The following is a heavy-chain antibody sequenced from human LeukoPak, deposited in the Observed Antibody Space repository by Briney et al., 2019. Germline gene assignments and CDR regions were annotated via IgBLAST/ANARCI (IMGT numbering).Heavy chain of an antibody. CDR2: ISRFGGDT. CDR3: AKGHSDDWYYFDY. V-gene: IGHV3-23*01. D-gene: IGHD3-9*01. CDR1: GFTFSGFA. J-gene: IGHJ4*02. Sequence: PGGSLRLSCAASGFTFSGFAMCWVRQAPGKGLEWVSAISRFGGDTNYADSVKGRFTISRDNSKGTPFLQMNSLRGDDTAVYYCAKGHSDDWYYFDYWGQGTLVTVSS.